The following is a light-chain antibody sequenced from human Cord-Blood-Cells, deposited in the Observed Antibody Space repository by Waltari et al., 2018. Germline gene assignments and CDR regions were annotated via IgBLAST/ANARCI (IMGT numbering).Light chain of an antibody. CDR1: SSDVGGYNY. J-gene: IGLJ2*01. Sequence: QSALTQPASVSGSPGQSITISCTGTSSDVGGYNYVSCYQQPPGNAPKLMIYGVSNRPSWVSNRFSGSKSGNTASLTISGLQAEDEADYYCSSYTSSSTLVVFGGGTKLTVL. CDR2: GVS. CDR3: SSYTSSSTLVV. V-gene: IGLV2-14*01.